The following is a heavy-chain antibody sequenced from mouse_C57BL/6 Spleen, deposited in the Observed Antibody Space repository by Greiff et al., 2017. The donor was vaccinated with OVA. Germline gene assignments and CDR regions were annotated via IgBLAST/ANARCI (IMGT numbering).Heavy chain of an antibody. V-gene: IGHV5-9-1*02. Sequence: EVQGVESGEGLVKPGGSLKLSCAASGFTFSSYAMSWVRQTPEKRLEWVAYISSGGDYIYYADTVKGRFTISRDNARNTLYLQMSSLKSEDTAMYYCTRDDWDEGYFDYWGQGTTLTVSS. CDR3: TRDDWDEGYFDY. CDR1: GFTFSSYA. J-gene: IGHJ2*01. D-gene: IGHD2-4*01. CDR2: ISSGGDYI.